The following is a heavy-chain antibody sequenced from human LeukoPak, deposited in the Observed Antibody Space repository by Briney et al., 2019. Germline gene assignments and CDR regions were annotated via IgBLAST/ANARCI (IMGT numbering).Heavy chain of an antibody. CDR2: IRQDGSDK. CDR3: ARTTHDSGGY. V-gene: IGHV3-7*04. Sequence: GGSLRLSCVASGFTFSSYWMTWVRQAPGKGLEWVANIRQDGSDKYYVDSVKGRFTISRDNAKNSLYLQMNSLRAEDSAVYYCARTTHDSGGYWGQGTLVTVSS. CDR1: GFTFSSYW. J-gene: IGHJ4*02. D-gene: IGHD4-17*01.